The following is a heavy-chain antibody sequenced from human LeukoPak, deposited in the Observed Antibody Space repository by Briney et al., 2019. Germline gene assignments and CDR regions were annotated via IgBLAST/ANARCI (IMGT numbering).Heavy chain of an antibody. D-gene: IGHD3-10*01. CDR2: ISESGDAT. CDR1: GFTFSNFG. CDR3: ASHYGSRSNNWLDP. V-gene: IGHV3-23*01. J-gene: IGHJ5*02. Sequence: PGGSLRLSCLASGFTFSNFGMSWVRHTPGKGLEWVSAISESGDATFYADSVQGRFTISRDNSKNTLYLQMNSLGADDTAVYYCASHYGSRSNNWLDPWGQGTLVTVSS.